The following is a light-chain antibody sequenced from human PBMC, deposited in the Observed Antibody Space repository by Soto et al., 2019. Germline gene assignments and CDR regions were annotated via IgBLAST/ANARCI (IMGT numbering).Light chain of an antibody. CDR1: QSISTS. Sequence: DLQMTQSPSTVSASVGDTVTSTCRASQSISTSLAWYQQKPGKTPKVLIYKALTLESGVSPRFRGSGSVTDFTLTISDLQTEDFATYYCQQRDNYPLTFGGGTKVEIK. CDR2: KAL. V-gene: IGKV1-5*03. J-gene: IGKJ4*01. CDR3: QQRDNYPLT.